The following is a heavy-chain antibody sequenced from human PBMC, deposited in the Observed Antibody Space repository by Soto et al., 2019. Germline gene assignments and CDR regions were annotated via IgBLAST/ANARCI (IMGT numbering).Heavy chain of an antibody. CDR1: GYSFTNYW. CDR3: ARLILGATDAFDI. D-gene: IGHD1-26*01. V-gene: IGHV5-51*01. CDR2: IYPGDSDT. Sequence: PGESLKISCKGSGYSFTNYWIGWVRQMPGKGLEWMGIIYPGDSDTRYSPSFQGQVTISADKSINTAYLQWSSLKASDTAMYYCARLILGATDAFDIWGQGTVVTVSS. J-gene: IGHJ3*02.